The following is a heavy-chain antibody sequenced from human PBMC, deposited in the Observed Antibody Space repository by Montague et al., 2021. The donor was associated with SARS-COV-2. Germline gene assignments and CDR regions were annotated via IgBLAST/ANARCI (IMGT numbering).Heavy chain of an antibody. D-gene: IGHD2-21*02. Sequence: SLRLSCAASGFTFSSYAMHWVRQAPGKGLEWVAVISYDGSNKYYADSVKGRFTISRDNSKNTLYLQMNSLRAEDTAVYYCARDFGGMGIVVVTETLFDYWAREPWSASPQ. CDR3: ARDFGGMGIVVVTETLFDY. J-gene: IGHJ4*02. V-gene: IGHV3-30*04. CDR1: GFTFSSYA. CDR2: ISYDGSNK.